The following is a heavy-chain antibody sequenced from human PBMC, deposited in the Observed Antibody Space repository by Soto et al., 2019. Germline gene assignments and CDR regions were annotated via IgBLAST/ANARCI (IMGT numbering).Heavy chain of an antibody. CDR3: GRAGQLEEWFDP. D-gene: IGHD6-6*01. J-gene: IGHJ5*02. V-gene: IGHV4-4*07. Sequence: QVQLQESGPGLVKPSETLSLTCTVSGGSISSYYWSWIRQPPGQGLEWIGRINTSGSTNYNPSLKSRVTVSVGTSKNQFSLKLSPVTAADTAVYYCGRAGQLEEWFDPWGQGTLVTVSS. CDR2: INTSGST. CDR1: GGSISSYY.